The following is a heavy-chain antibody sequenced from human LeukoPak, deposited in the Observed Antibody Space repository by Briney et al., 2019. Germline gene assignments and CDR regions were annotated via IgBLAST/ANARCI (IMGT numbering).Heavy chain of an antibody. V-gene: IGHV3-48*01. CDR2: ITSSSSTI. D-gene: IGHD3-16*01. J-gene: IGHJ3*02. CDR3: AREGAYGAFNM. Sequence: GGSLRLSCAASGFSFNTYDMHWVRQASGKGLDLVSYITSSSSTIYYADSVKGRFTISRDHAKTSLYLEMYSLRAGDTAIYYCAREGAYGAFNMWGQGTMVTVSS. CDR1: GFSFNTYD.